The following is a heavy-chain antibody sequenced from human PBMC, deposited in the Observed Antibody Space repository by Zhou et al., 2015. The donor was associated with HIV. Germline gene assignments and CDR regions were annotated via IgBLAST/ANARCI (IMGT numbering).Heavy chain of an antibody. CDR1: GGTFSRYG. J-gene: IGHJ2*01. CDR3: ARSLGGYDGYWYFDL. Sequence: QVQLVQSGAEVKKPGSSVKISCKASGGTFSRYGISWVRQAPRQGLEWMGGIIPIFGTANYAQKFQGRVTVTADESTSTVYMELSSLRSQDTAVYYCARSLGGYDGYWYFDLWAVAPWSLSPQ. CDR2: IIPIFGTA. D-gene: IGHD5-12*01. V-gene: IGHV1-69*12.